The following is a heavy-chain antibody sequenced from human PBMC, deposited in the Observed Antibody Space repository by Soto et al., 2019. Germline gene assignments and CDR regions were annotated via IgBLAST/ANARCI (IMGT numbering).Heavy chain of an antibody. CDR1: GGSITSMNW. D-gene: IGHD2-15*01. CDR2: IYHSGNS. J-gene: IGHJ6*02. CDR3: ASLYCSGGSCNHYYGMDV. Sequence: PSETLSLTCAVSGGSITSMNWWSWVRQPPGKGLEWIGEIYHSGNSNYNPSLKSRVTISVDKSKNQFSLKLSSVTAADTAVYYCASLYCSGGSCNHYYGMDVWGLGTTVTVSS. V-gene: IGHV4-4*02.